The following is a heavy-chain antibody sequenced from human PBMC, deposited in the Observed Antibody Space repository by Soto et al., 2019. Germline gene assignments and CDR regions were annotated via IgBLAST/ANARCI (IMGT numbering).Heavy chain of an antibody. Sequence: SETLSLTCAVYGGSFSGYYWSWIRQPRGKGLEWIGEINHSGSTNYNPSLKSRVTISVDTSKNQFSLKLSSVTAADTAVYYCARAQVRDYYDSSGYSNWFDPWGQGTLVTVSS. CDR1: GGSFSGYY. CDR3: ARAQVRDYYDSSGYSNWFDP. D-gene: IGHD3-22*01. V-gene: IGHV4-34*01. CDR2: INHSGST. J-gene: IGHJ5*02.